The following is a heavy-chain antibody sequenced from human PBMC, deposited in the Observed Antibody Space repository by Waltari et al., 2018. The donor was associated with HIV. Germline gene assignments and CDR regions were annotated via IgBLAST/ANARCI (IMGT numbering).Heavy chain of an antibody. V-gene: IGHV3-48*02. J-gene: IGHJ3*02. CDR2: ISSGSGTM. CDR1: GFTFGRYN. CDR3: ARDSRIYSYGFDI. Sequence: EVQLVESGGGLVQPGGSLRLSCEASGFTFGRYNMNWVRQAPGRGMEWMSYISSGSGTMSFADSVKGRFTISRDNAKNSLYLQVNSLRDEDTAVYYCARDSRIYSYGFDIWGQGTTVTVSS. D-gene: IGHD4-4*01.